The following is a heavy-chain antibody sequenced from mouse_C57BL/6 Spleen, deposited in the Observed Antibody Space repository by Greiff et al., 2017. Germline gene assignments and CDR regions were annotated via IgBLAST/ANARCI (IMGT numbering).Heavy chain of an antibody. J-gene: IGHJ4*01. D-gene: IGHD1-1*01. CDR1: GYAFSSSW. CDR2: IYPGDGDT. V-gene: IGHV1-82*01. CDR3: AREVTTVVAGDYYAMDY. Sequence: QVQLQQSGPELVKPGASMKISCKASGYAFSSSWMNWVKQRPGKGLEWIGRIYPGDGDTNYNGKFKGKATLTADKSSSTAYMQLSSLTSEDSAVYFCAREVTTVVAGDYYAMDYWGQGTSVTVSS.